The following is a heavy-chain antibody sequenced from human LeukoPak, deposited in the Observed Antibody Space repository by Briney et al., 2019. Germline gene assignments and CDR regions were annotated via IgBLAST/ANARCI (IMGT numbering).Heavy chain of an antibody. Sequence: SETLSLTCTVSSGSISSYYWGWIRQPPGKGLEWIGSIYYSGSTYYNPSLKSRVTISVDTSKNQFSLKLSSVTAADTAVYYCALVGATRGAFDYWGQGTLVTVSS. CDR3: ALVGATRGAFDY. D-gene: IGHD1-26*01. CDR2: IYYSGST. V-gene: IGHV4-39*07. CDR1: SGSISSYY. J-gene: IGHJ4*02.